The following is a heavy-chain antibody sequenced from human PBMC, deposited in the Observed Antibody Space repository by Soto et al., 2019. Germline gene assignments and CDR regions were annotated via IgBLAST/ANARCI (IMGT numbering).Heavy chain of an antibody. D-gene: IGHD6-6*01. CDR1: GFSFSRCA. Sequence: GGSLRLSCVTSGFSFSRCAMMWVRQAPGKGQEWVAGMTGSGNDIKYTDPVKGRFTISKDTSKNTLYLQMNNLRVEDTAVYFCARGGGSSPFDYWGQGTVVTVSS. CDR3: ARGGGSSPFDY. V-gene: IGHV3-23*01. CDR2: MTGSGNDI. J-gene: IGHJ4*02.